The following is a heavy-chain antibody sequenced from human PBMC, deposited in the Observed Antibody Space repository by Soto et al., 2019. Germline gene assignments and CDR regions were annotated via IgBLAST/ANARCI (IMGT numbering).Heavy chain of an antibody. CDR3: ARDYYGAGSQYYYYGMEV. Sequence: PSETLSLTCTVSGDSITGGGYYWSWLRQQPGKGLEWIGYIYHSGGASYNPSLRGRAVISIDTSKNQFFLRMNAVTAADTATYYCARDYYGAGSQYYYYGMEVWGQGTTVTVSS. CDR2: IYHSGGA. CDR1: GDSITGGGYY. J-gene: IGHJ6*02. V-gene: IGHV4-31*03. D-gene: IGHD3-10*01.